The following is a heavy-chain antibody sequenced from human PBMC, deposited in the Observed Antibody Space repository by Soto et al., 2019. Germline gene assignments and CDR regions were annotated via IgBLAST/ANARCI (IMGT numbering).Heavy chain of an antibody. CDR3: ARIHSSSSSDMDV. CDR1: GFTFSSYS. V-gene: IGHV3-21*01. J-gene: IGHJ6*02. D-gene: IGHD6-6*01. CDR2: ISSSSSYI. Sequence: GGSLRLSCAASGFTFSSYSMNWVRQAPGKGLEWVSSISSSSSYIYYADSVKGRITITPDTSKNQFSLQLNSVTPEDTAVYYCARIHSSSSSDMDVWGQGTTVTVSS.